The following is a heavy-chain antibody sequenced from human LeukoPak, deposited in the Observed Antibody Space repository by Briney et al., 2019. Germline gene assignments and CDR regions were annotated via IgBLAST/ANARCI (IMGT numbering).Heavy chain of an antibody. J-gene: IGHJ3*02. CDR1: GYSFSSYW. CDR2: IYPGDSDT. D-gene: IGHD5-12*01. V-gene: IGHV5-51*01. CDR3: ARPHHSGYDFAFDI. Sequence: GESLKISCQGSGYSFSSYWIGWVRQMPGKGLEWMGIIYPGDSDTRYSPSFQGQVTTSADKSISTAYLQWSSLKASDTAMYYRARPHHSGYDFAFDIWGQGTMVTVSS.